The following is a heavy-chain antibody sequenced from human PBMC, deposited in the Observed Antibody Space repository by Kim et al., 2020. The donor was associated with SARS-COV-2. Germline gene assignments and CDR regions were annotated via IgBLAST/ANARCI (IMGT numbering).Heavy chain of an antibody. V-gene: IGHV3-33*01. Sequence: GGSLRLSCAASGFTFSSYAMHWVRQAPGKGREWVAVIWYDGSNKYYADSVKGRFTISRDNSKNTLYLQMNSLRAEDTAVYYCARDGGRGTPYYWYFDLWGRGTLVTVSS. D-gene: IGHD1-26*01. CDR1: GFTFSSYA. J-gene: IGHJ2*01. CDR2: IWYDGSNK. CDR3: ARDGGRGTPYYWYFDL.